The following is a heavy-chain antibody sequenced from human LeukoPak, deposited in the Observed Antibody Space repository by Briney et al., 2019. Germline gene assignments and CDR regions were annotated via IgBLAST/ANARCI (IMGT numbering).Heavy chain of an antibody. D-gene: IGHD4-17*01. CDR1: AFTFSSYA. CDR2: IINNGDST. V-gene: IGHV3-64D*09. J-gene: IGHJ4*02. Sequence: GGSLRLSCSASAFTFSSYAMHWVRQAPGKGLEFVSHIINNGDSTYYGDSVKGRFTISRDNSKNRLYLQMISLRAEDTAMYYCVKSGADYGDYFGFFDYWGQGTLVTVSS. CDR3: VKSGADYGDYFGFFDY.